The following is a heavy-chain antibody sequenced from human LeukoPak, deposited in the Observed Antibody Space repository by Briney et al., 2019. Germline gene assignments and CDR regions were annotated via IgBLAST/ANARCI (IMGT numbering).Heavy chain of an antibody. CDR1: GFTFSSYS. CDR3: ARGYFYWLY. V-gene: IGHV3-7*01. CDR2: IKQDGSEK. Sequence: GGSLRLSCVASGFTFSSYSMNWVRQAPGKGLEWVANIKQDGSEKYYVDSVKGRFTISRDNAKNSLYLQMNSLRAEDTAVYYCARGYFYWLYWGQGTMVTVSS. D-gene: IGHD3-9*01. J-gene: IGHJ3*01.